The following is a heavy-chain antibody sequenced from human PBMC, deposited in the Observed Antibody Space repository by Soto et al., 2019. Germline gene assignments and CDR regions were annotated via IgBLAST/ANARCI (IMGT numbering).Heavy chain of an antibody. CDR3: VSLSGDESAFCSSGLDS. D-gene: IGHD2-21*02. J-gene: IGHJ6*03. Sequence: PGGSLSLPCTAAGGPFETYFRNLIRQAQGKGPEWLSGISSDGTISSYADAVKGRFTASRDNARDTLSLQMNSLRADDTAVYYCVSLSGDESAFCSSGLDSWGKGTAVTVSS. CDR2: ISSDGTIS. CDR1: GGPFETYF. V-gene: IGHV3-74*01.